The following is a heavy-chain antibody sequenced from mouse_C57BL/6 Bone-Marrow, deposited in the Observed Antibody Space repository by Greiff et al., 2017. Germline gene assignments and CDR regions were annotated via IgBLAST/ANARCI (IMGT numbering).Heavy chain of an antibody. CDR3: ARWGITTPWFAY. D-gene: IGHD2-4*01. Sequence: DVMLVESGGGLVQPGESLKLSCESNEYEFPSHDMSWVRKTPEKRLELVAAINSDGGSTYYPDTMERRFIISRDNTKKTLYLQMSSLRSEDTALYYCARWGITTPWFAYWGQGTLVTVSA. V-gene: IGHV5-2*03. J-gene: IGHJ3*01. CDR1: EYEFPSHD. CDR2: INSDGGST.